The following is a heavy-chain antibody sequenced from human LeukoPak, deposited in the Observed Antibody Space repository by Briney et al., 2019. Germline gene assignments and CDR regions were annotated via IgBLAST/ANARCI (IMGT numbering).Heavy chain of an antibody. CDR2: FDPEDGET. D-gene: IGHD3-22*01. J-gene: IGHJ3*02. Sequence: ASVKVSCKVSGYTLTELSMHWVRQAPGKGLEWMGGFDPEDGETIYAQKFQGRVTMTEDTSTDTAYMELSSLRSEDTAVYYCATNDGGYYLGAFDIWGQGTMVTVSS. V-gene: IGHV1-24*01. CDR3: ATNDGGYYLGAFDI. CDR1: GYTLTELS.